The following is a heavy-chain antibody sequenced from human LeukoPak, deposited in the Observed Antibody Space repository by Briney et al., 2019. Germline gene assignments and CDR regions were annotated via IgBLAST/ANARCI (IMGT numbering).Heavy chain of an antibody. J-gene: IGHJ4*02. Sequence: SETLSLTCAVYGGSFSGYYWSWIRQPAGKGLEWIGRIYTSGSTNYNPSLKSRVTMSVDTSKNQFSLKLSSVTAADTAVYYCAREEVRGAFPFDYWGQGTLVTVSS. CDR3: AREEVRGAFPFDY. D-gene: IGHD3-10*01. CDR2: IYTSGST. CDR1: GGSFSGYY. V-gene: IGHV4-4*07.